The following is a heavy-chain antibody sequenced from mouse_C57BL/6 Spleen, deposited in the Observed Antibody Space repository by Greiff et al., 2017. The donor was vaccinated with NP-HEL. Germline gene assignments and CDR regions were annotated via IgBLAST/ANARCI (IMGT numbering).Heavy chain of an antibody. J-gene: IGHJ2*01. V-gene: IGHV5-4*01. CDR2: ISDGGSYT. D-gene: IGHD4-1*01. CDR3: AREGWDLYYFDY. CDR1: GFTFSSYA. Sequence: EVQGVESGGGLVKPGGSLKLSCAASGFTFSSYAMSWVRQTPEKRLEWVATISDGGSYTYYPDNVKGRFTISRDNAKNNLYLQMSHLKSEDTAMYYCAREGWDLYYFDYWGQGTTLTVSS.